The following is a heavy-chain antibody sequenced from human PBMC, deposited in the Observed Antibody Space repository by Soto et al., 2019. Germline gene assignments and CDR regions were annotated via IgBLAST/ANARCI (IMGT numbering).Heavy chain of an antibody. CDR2: TYYKSKWYN. CDR1: GDSVSSNSAA. D-gene: IGHD2-2*01. Sequence: PSQTLSLTCAISGDSVSSNSAAWSWIRQSPSRGLEWLGRTYYKSKWYNDYAVSVKSRITINPDTSKNQYSMQLNSVTPEDSFVYYCAIERKYQLLSWYWFDPRGQGTLVTVS. J-gene: IGHJ5*02. CDR3: AIERKYQLLSWYWFDP. V-gene: IGHV6-1*01.